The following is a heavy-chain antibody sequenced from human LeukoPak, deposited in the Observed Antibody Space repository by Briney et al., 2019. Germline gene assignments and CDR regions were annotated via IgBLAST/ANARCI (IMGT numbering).Heavy chain of an antibody. V-gene: IGHV4-34*01. CDR3: ARHGSGWYGRYFQH. D-gene: IGHD6-19*01. J-gene: IGHJ1*01. Sequence: PSETLSLTCAVYGGSFGGYYWSWIRQPPGKGLEWIGEINHSGSTNYNPSLKSRVTISVDTSKNQFSLKLSSVTAADTAVYYCARHGSGWYGRYFQHWGQGTLVTVSS. CDR1: GGSFGGYY. CDR2: INHSGST.